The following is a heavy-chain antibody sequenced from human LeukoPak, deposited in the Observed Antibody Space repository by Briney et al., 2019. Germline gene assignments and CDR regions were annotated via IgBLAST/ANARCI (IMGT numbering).Heavy chain of an antibody. CDR3: ARSIVLVTAYFDY. Sequence: SETLSLTCAVYGGSFSGYYWSWIRQPPGKGLEWIGYIYYSGSTYYNPSLKSRVTISVDTSKNHFSLKLSSVTAADTAVYYCARSIVLVTAYFDYWGQGTLVTVSS. J-gene: IGHJ4*02. CDR2: IYYSGST. CDR1: GGSFSGYY. D-gene: IGHD3-22*01. V-gene: IGHV4-34*01.